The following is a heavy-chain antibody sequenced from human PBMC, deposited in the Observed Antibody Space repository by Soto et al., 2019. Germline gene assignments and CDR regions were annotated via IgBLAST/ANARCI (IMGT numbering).Heavy chain of an antibody. Sequence: QVTLKESGPVLVKPTETLTLTCTVSGFSLSNARMGVSWIRQHPGKALEWLAHIFSYEEKSYSKSQKSRLTISEDTSKSQVVLTMPNMGPVHTATYFCARIHGHSYHFDYWGQGTLVTVSS. D-gene: IGHD5-18*01. V-gene: IGHV2-26*01. CDR2: IFSYEEK. CDR1: GFSLSNARMG. J-gene: IGHJ4*02. CDR3: ARIHGHSYHFDY.